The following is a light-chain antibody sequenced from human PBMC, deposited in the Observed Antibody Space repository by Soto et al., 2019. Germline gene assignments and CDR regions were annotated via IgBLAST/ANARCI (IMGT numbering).Light chain of an antibody. V-gene: IGLV2-11*01. CDR3: QSYDSSLSGYV. CDR1: SSDVGRYDY. CDR2: DVT. Sequence: QSALTQPRSVSGSPGQSVTISCTGTSSDVGRYDYVSWYQQYPGEAPKLIIYDVTERPSGVPDRFSGSKSGNTASLTISGLRAEDEAAYYCQSYDSSLSGYVFGNGTKVTVL. J-gene: IGLJ1*01.